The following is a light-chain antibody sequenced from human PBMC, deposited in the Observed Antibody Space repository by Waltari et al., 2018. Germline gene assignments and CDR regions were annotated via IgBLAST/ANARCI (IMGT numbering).Light chain of an antibody. V-gene: IGKV3D-15*01. CDR3: QQYDHWPWT. J-gene: IGKJ1*01. CDR2: GTS. CDR1: QSVRNT. Sequence: DIVMTQSPATLSLSPGESATLSCRASQSVRNTFAWFQQKPGQPPRLLIYGTSTRATGIPARFSGSGSGTEFSLTISSLQPEDFATYYCQQYDHWPWTFGQGTRVEAK.